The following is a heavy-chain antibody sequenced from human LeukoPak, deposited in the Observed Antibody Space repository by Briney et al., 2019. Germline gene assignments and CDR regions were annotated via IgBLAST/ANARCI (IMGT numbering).Heavy chain of an antibody. CDR3: AKDSFSSGWYDY. V-gene: IGHV3-23*01. CDR1: GFTFSSNA. CDR2: ISGSGGST. D-gene: IGHD6-19*01. Sequence: GGSLRLSCAASGFTFSSNAMSWVRQAPGKGLEWVSAISGSGGSTYYADSVKGRFTISRDNSKNTLYLQMNSLRAEDTAVYYCAKDSFSSGWYDYWGQGTLVTVSS. J-gene: IGHJ4*02.